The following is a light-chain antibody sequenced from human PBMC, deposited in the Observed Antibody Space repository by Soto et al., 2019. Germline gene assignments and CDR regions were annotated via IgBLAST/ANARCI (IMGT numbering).Light chain of an antibody. CDR3: QQYNNSART. J-gene: IGKJ1*01. V-gene: IGKV3-15*01. Sequence: VLTQSPATLSVSPGERATLSCRASQSVSSNLAWYQQNPGQAPRLLIYDASARATGIPARFSGSGSATEFTLTISSLQYEDFAVYYFQQYNNSARTFGQGTKVEIK. CDR1: QSVSSN. CDR2: DAS.